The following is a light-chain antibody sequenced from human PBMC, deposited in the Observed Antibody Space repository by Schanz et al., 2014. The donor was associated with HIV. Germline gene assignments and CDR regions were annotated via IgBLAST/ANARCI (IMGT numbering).Light chain of an antibody. CDR1: SSDVGGYNY. CDR2: EVS. CDR3: SSYTSNNTVL. J-gene: IGLJ2*01. V-gene: IGLV2-8*01. Sequence: QSALTQPPSASGSPGQSVTISCTGTSSDVGGYNYVSWYQQHPGKAPKLMIYEVSERPSGVPDRFSGSKSGNTASLTVSGLQAGDETDFYCSSYTSNNTVLFGGGTKLTVL.